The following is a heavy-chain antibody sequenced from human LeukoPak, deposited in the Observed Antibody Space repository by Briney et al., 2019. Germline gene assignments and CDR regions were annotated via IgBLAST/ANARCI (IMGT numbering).Heavy chain of an antibody. J-gene: IGHJ4*02. CDR3: AKDVSGGYFPDY. Sequence: GGSLTLSCAASGFTLSSYAMSWVRQAPGKGLEWVSAISGSGGSTYYADSVKGRFTISRDNSKNTLYLQMNSLRAEDTAVYYCAKDVSGGYFPDYWGQGTLVTVSS. CDR2: ISGSGGST. D-gene: IGHD3-22*01. V-gene: IGHV3-23*01. CDR1: GFTLSSYA.